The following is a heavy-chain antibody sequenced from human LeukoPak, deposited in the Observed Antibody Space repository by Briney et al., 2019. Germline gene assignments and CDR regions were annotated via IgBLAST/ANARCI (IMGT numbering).Heavy chain of an antibody. CDR3: ARSNYYYYKTLSYFDY. V-gene: IGHV4-30-4*01. CDR2: IYSSGTT. Sequence: SETLSLTCTVSGVSVDSGDYFWSWIRQPPGKGLEWVGYIYSSGTTYYNPSLNSRVSMSLDTSKNQFSLNLSSLTAADTAVYFCARSNYYYYKTLSYFDYWGQGILVSVSS. D-gene: IGHD3-10*01. CDR1: GVSVDSGDYF. J-gene: IGHJ4*02.